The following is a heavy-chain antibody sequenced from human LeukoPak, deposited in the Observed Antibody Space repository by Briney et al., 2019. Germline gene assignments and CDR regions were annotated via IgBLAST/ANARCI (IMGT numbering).Heavy chain of an antibody. CDR3: ARDGGGITMIVVVTPVPTYFDY. CDR1: GFTFSSYE. V-gene: IGHV3-48*03. CDR2: ISSSGSTI. J-gene: IGHJ4*02. Sequence: PGGSLRLSCAASGFTFSSYEMNWVRQAPGKGLEWVSYISSSGSTIYYADSVKGRFTISRDNAENSLYLQMNSLRAEDTAVYYCARDGGGITMIVVVTPVPTYFDYWGQGTLVTVSS. D-gene: IGHD3-22*01.